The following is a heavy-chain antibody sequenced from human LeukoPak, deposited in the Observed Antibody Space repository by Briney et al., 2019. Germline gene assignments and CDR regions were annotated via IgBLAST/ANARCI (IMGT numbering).Heavy chain of an antibody. Sequence: GGSLRLSCAGSGFTFSSHAMNWVRQAPGKGLEWVAVILNDGDNKYYADSVKGRFTISRDNSKNTLYLQMNSLRAEDTAVYYCAKDYYDSSGYGVNWFDSWGQGTLVTVSS. J-gene: IGHJ5*01. CDR3: AKDYYDSSGYGVNWFDS. D-gene: IGHD3-22*01. CDR2: ILNDGDNK. CDR1: GFTFSSHA. V-gene: IGHV3-30-3*01.